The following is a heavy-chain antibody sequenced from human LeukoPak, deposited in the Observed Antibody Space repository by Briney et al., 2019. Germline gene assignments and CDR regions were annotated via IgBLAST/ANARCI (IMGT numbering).Heavy chain of an antibody. V-gene: IGHV3-7*01. D-gene: IGHD2-8*01. Sequence: GGSLRLSCAASGFTFSSYWMSWVRQAPGKGLEWVANIKQDGSEKYYVDSVKGRFTISRDNAKNSLYLQMNSLRAEDTAVYYCARVWRPIIVYEGFDYWGQGTLVTVS. J-gene: IGHJ4*02. CDR3: ARVWRPIIVYEGFDY. CDR2: IKQDGSEK. CDR1: GFTFSSYW.